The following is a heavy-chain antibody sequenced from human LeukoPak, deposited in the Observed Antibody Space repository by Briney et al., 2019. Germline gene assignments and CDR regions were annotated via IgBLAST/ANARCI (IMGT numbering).Heavy chain of an antibody. CDR3: ARGARSVSSGHFDY. D-gene: IGHD6-19*01. V-gene: IGHV3-30-3*01. Sequence: QAGGSLGLSCAASGFTLNNYAMHWVRQAPGKGLEWVAVISYDGSNKYYADSVRGRFTISRDNSKNTLYLQMNSLRAEDTAVCYCARGARSVSSGHFDYWGQGTLVTVSS. CDR2: ISYDGSNK. CDR1: GFTLNNYA. J-gene: IGHJ4*02.